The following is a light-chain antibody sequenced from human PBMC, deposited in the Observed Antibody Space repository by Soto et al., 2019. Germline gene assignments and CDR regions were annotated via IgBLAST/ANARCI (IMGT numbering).Light chain of an antibody. Sequence: DIQMTQSPSSVSASVGDRVTITCRASQVISSWLAWYQQKPGKAPNLLIYAASTLQSGVPSRFSGSGSGTDFTLTISSLQPEDSATFYCQQAHSFPPTFGGGTKVEIK. J-gene: IGKJ4*01. CDR3: QQAHSFPPT. CDR1: QVISSW. V-gene: IGKV1D-12*01. CDR2: AAS.